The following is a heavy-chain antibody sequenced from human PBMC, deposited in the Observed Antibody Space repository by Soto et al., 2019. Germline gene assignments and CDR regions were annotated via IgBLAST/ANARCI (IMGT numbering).Heavy chain of an antibody. Sequence: QVQLVQSGAEVKKPGASVKVSCKASGYTFTSYDINWVRQATGQGLAWMGWMNPNSGNTAYAQKFQGRVTMTRNTSITTAYMELSSLRSEDTAGYYCAGESSYGLVYWGQGTLVTVSS. CDR3: AGESSYGLVY. J-gene: IGHJ4*02. CDR2: MNPNSGNT. V-gene: IGHV1-8*01. D-gene: IGHD5-18*01. CDR1: GYTFTSYD.